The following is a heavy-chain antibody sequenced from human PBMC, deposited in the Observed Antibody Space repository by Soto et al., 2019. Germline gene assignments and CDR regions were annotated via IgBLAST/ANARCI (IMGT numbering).Heavy chain of an antibody. Sequence: SVKVSCKTSGYTFTNFGISWVRQAPGQGLEWMGWIVVGSGNTNYAQKFQERVTITRDMSTSTAYMELSSLRSEDTAVYYCAADGKDCSGGSCYSYYYGMDVWGQGTTVTVSS. J-gene: IGHJ6*02. CDR1: GYTFTNFG. CDR2: IVVGSGNT. V-gene: IGHV1-58*02. CDR3: AADGKDCSGGSCYSYYYGMDV. D-gene: IGHD2-15*01.